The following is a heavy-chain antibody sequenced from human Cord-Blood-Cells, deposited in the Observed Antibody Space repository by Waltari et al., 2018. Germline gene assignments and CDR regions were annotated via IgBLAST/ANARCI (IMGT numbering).Heavy chain of an antibody. D-gene: IGHD3-10*01. Sequence: QVQLQQWGAGLLKPSETLSLTCAVYGGSLSGYSWSCIRPPPGKGLEGIGEINHSGSTNYNPSLKSRVTISVDTSKNQFSLKLSSVTAADTAVYYCARRLYGSGSSHYGMDVWGQGTTVTVSS. CDR3: ARRLYGSGSSHYGMDV. CDR1: GGSLSGYS. J-gene: IGHJ6*02. V-gene: IGHV4-34*01. CDR2: INHSGST.